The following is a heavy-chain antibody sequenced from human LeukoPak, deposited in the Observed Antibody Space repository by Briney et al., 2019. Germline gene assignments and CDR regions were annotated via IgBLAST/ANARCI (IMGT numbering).Heavy chain of an antibody. D-gene: IGHD2-15*01. V-gene: IGHV3-23*01. Sequence: GGSLRLSCAAAGFTFSSYAMSWVRQAPGKGLEWVSGISGSGGSTYQADSVKGRFTISRDNSKNTLYLQMNSLRAEDTAVYYCAKDVPDCSGGSCYSGEINAFDIWGQGTMVTVSS. CDR1: GFTFSSYA. CDR2: ISGSGGST. CDR3: AKDVPDCSGGSCYSGEINAFDI. J-gene: IGHJ3*02.